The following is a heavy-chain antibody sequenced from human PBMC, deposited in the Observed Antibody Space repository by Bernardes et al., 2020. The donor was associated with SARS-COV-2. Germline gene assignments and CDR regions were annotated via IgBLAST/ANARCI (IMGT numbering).Heavy chain of an antibody. CDR1: GGSISSGGYY. V-gene: IGHV4-31*03. J-gene: IGHJ5*02. D-gene: IGHD2-15*01. CDR3: ARRVVVVGAATRLVAWFDP. Sequence: SETLSLTCTVSGGSISSGGYYWSWLRQHPGKGLEWIGYIYYSGSTYYNPSLKSRVTISVDTSKNQFSLKLSSVTAADTAVYYCARRVVVVGAATRLVAWFDPWGQGTLVTVSS. CDR2: IYYSGST.